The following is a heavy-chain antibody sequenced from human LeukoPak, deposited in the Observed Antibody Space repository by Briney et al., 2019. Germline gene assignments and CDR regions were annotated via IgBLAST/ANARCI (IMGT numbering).Heavy chain of an antibody. CDR3: ARGDRSSTSCHYYYYYYMDV. V-gene: IGHV1-8*03. Sequence: ASVKVSCKASGYTFTSYDINWVRQATGQGLEWMGWMNPNSGNTGYAQKFQGRVTITRNTSISTAYMELSSLRSEDTAVYYCARGDRSSTSCHYYYYYYMDVWGKGTTVTVSS. J-gene: IGHJ6*03. CDR1: GYTFTSYD. D-gene: IGHD2-2*01. CDR2: MNPNSGNT.